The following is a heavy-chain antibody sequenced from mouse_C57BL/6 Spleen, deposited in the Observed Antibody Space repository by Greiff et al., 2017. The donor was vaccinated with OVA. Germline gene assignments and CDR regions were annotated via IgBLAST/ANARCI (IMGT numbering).Heavy chain of an antibody. J-gene: IGHJ3*01. D-gene: IGHD1-1*01. Sequence: EVQLQQSGPELVKPGASVKISCKASGYSFTGYYMNWVKQSPEKSLEWIGEINPSTGGTTYNQKFKAKATLTVDKSSSTAYMQLKSLTSEDSAVYYCARSYYGSGAWFAYWGQGTLVTVSA. CDR2: INPSTGGT. CDR1: GYSFTGYY. V-gene: IGHV1-42*01. CDR3: ARSYYGSGAWFAY.